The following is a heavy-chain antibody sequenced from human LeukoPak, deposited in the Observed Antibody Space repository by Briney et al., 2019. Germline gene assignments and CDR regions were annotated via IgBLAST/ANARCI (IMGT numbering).Heavy chain of an antibody. CDR1: GGTFSSYA. J-gene: IGHJ4*02. CDR2: IIPIFGTA. Sequence: AASVKVSCKAFGGTFSSYAISWVRQAPGQGLEWMGGIIPIFGTANYAQKFQGRVTITADESTSTAYMELSSLRSEDTAVYYCARAYSYIFDYWGQGTLVTVSS. D-gene: IGHD5-18*01. V-gene: IGHV1-69*01. CDR3: ARAYSYIFDY.